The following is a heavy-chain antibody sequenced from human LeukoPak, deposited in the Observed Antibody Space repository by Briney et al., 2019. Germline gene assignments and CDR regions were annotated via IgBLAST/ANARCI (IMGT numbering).Heavy chain of an antibody. J-gene: IGHJ4*02. CDR1: GYTFTGYY. D-gene: IGHD3-3*01. V-gene: IGHV1-2*02. Sequence: ASVKVSCKASGYTFTGYYMHWVRQAPGQGLGWMGWINPNSGDTNYAQKFQGRVTMTRDTSISTAYMELSRLRSDDTAVYYCAREGVVKSFDYWGQGTLVTVSS. CDR3: AREGVVKSFDY. CDR2: INPNSGDT.